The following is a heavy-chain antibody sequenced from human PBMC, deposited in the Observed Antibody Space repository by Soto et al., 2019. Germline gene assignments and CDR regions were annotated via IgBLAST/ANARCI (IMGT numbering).Heavy chain of an antibody. CDR2: IYYSGST. D-gene: IGHD3-3*01. Sequence: SETLSLTCTVSGGSISSYYWSWIRQPPGKGLEWIGYIYYSGSTNYNPPLKSRVTISVDTSKNQFSLKLSSVTAADTAVYYCARASGSLYDFWSGYSYYYYGMDVWGQGTTVTVSS. J-gene: IGHJ6*02. V-gene: IGHV4-59*01. CDR1: GGSISSYY. CDR3: ARASGSLYDFWSGYSYYYYGMDV.